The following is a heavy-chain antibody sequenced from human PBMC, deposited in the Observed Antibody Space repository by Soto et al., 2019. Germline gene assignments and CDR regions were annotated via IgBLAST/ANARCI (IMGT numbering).Heavy chain of an antibody. CDR3: AKDHCSSTSCPYYYYGMDV. V-gene: IGHV3-23*01. J-gene: IGHJ6*02. D-gene: IGHD2-2*01. CDR2: ISGSGGST. Sequence: GGSLRLSCAASGFTFSSYAMSWVRQAPGKGLEWVSAISGSGGSTYYADSVKGRFTISRDNSKNTLYLQMNSLRAEDTAVYYCAKDHCSSTSCPYYYYGMDVWGQGTTVTVSS. CDR1: GFTFSSYA.